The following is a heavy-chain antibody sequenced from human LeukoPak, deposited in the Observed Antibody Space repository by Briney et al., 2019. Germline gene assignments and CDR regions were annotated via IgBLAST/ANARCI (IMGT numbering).Heavy chain of an antibody. D-gene: IGHD1-26*01. CDR1: GFTFNNYA. Sequence: GGSLRLSCAASGFTFNNYAIHWVRQALGKGLEWVAIISFDGGNKYYADSVKGRFTISRDHSKNTLYLQMNSLRAEDTAVYYCARDGIVGSPLFKFDYWGQGTLVTVSS. CDR3: ARDGIVGSPLFKFDY. V-gene: IGHV3-30-3*01. J-gene: IGHJ4*02. CDR2: ISFDGGNK.